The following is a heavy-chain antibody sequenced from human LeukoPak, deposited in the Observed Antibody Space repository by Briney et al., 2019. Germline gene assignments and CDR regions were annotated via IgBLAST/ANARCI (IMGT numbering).Heavy chain of an antibody. CDR1: GYTFTGYY. D-gene: IGHD2-2*01. CDR2: INPNSGGT. J-gene: IGHJ3*02. V-gene: IGHV1-2*02. CDR3: ARDRAPAARRGPDVFDI. Sequence: ASVKVSCKASGYTFTGYYMHWVRQAPGQGLEWMGWINPNSGGTNYAQKFLGRVTMTRDTSISTAYMELSRLRSDDTAVYYCARDRAPAARRGPDVFDIWGKGTMVTVFS.